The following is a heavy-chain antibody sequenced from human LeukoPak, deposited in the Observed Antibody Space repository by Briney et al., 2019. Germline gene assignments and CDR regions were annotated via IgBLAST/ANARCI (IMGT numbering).Heavy chain of an antibody. Sequence: PGGSLRLSCAASGFTFSSYAMHWVRQAPGKGLEWVAVISYDGSNKYYADSVKGRFTISRDNSKNTLYLQMNSLRAEDTAVYYCASPTGYCSSTSCSPFAYWGQGTLVTVSS. CDR3: ASPTGYCSSTSCSPFAY. J-gene: IGHJ4*02. CDR1: GFTFSSYA. D-gene: IGHD2-2*01. CDR2: ISYDGSNK. V-gene: IGHV3-30-3*01.